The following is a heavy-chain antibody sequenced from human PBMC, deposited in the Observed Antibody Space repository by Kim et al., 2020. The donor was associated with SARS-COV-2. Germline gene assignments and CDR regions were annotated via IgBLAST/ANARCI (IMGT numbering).Heavy chain of an antibody. D-gene: IGHD6-13*01. J-gene: IGHJ5*02. Sequence: SGPTLVNPTQTLTLTCTFSGFSLTTSGVGVGWIRQPPGKALEWLALIYWDDDKRYSPSLKSRLTITKDISKNQVVLTMTNLDPVDTATYYCAHVRPMITITATGTVWFDPWGQGTLVTVSS. V-gene: IGHV2-5*02. CDR3: AHVRPMITITATGTVWFDP. CDR2: IYWDDDK. CDR1: GFSLTTSGVG.